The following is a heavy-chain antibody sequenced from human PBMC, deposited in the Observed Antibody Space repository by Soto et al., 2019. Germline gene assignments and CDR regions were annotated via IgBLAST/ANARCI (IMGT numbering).Heavy chain of an antibody. CDR3: ARGGDSYGYGEYYYYGMDV. Sequence: GGSLRLSCEASGFTFRSYGMHWVRQAPGKGLEWVAVMKSDGSRDHIDSVKGRFTIFRGNSKKTLYLQMNNLRPEDTAVYYCARGGDSYGYGEYYYYGMDVWGQGT. D-gene: IGHD5-18*01. J-gene: IGHJ6*02. CDR1: GFTFRSYG. CDR2: MKSDGSR. V-gene: IGHV3-30*03.